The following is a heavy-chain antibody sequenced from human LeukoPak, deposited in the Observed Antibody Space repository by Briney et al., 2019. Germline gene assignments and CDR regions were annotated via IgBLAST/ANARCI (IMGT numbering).Heavy chain of an antibody. J-gene: IGHJ4*02. Sequence: GGSLRLSCGVSGITLSNYGMSWVRQAPGKGLEWVAALSGSAGGTNYADSVKGRFTISRDNSKNTLFLQMDRLRAEDTAVYFCAKRGVVVRVYLVGFHKEAYYFDSWGQGAQVTVSS. CDR2: LSGSAGGT. D-gene: IGHD3-16*02. CDR3: AKRGVVVRVYLVGFHKEAYYFDS. CDR1: GITLSNYG. V-gene: IGHV3-23*01.